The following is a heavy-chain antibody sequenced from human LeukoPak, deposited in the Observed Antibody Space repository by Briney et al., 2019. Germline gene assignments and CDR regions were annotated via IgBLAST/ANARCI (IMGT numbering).Heavy chain of an antibody. CDR2: ISGSGGST. Sequence: PGGSLRLSCAASGFTFSSYAMSWVRQAPGKGLEWVSAISGSGGSTYYADSVKGRFTISRDNSKNTLYLQMNSLRAEDTAVYYCAKDHPYYDFWSGYFFDYWGQGTLVTVSS. D-gene: IGHD3-3*01. V-gene: IGHV3-23*01. J-gene: IGHJ4*02. CDR3: AKDHPYYDFWSGYFFDY. CDR1: GFTFSSYA.